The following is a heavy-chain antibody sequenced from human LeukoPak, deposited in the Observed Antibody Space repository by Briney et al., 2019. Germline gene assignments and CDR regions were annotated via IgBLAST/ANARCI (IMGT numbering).Heavy chain of an antibody. V-gene: IGHV3-53*01. Sequence: GGSLRLSCAASGFTVSSNYMTWVRQAPGQGLEWVSIIYIGGSTYYPDSVKGRFTISRDNSKNTVHLAMNSLRAEDTAVYYCVRGARSCSSTSCFAYHFDYWGQGTLVTVSS. CDR2: IYIGGST. CDR3: VRGARSCSSTSCFAYHFDY. D-gene: IGHD2-2*01. J-gene: IGHJ4*02. CDR1: GFTVSSNY.